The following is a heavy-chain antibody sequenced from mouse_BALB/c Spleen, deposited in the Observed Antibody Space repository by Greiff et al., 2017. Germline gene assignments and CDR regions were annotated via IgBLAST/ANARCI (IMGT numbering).Heavy chain of an antibody. V-gene: IGHV5-17*02. CDR2: ISSGSSTI. CDR1: GFTFSSFG. D-gene: IGHD1-1*02. CDR3: ARDGRGWFAY. Sequence: EVQLVESGGGLVQPGGSRKLSCAASGFTFSSFGMHWVRQAPEKGLEWVAYISSGSSTIYYADTVKGRFTISRDNPKNTLFLQMTSLRSEDTAMYYCARDGRGWFAYWGQGTLVTVSA. J-gene: IGHJ3*01.